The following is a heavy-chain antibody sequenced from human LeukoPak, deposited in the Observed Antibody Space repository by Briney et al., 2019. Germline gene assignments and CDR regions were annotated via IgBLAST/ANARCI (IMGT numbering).Heavy chain of an antibody. V-gene: IGHV3-9*01. CDR3: AKEAGRYYDILTGYPYDY. Sequence: GGSLRLSCAASGFTFDDYAMHWVRQAPGKGLERVSGISWNSGSIGYADSVKGRFTISRDNAKNSLYPQMNSLRAEDTALYYCAKEAGRYYDILTGYPYDYWGQGTLVTVSS. D-gene: IGHD3-9*01. J-gene: IGHJ4*02. CDR2: ISWNSGSI. CDR1: GFTFDDYA.